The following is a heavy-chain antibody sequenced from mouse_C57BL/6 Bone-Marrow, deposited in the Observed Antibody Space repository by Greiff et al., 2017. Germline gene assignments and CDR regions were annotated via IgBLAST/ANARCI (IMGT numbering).Heavy chain of an antibody. D-gene: IGHD2-5*01. CDR2: ISSGGDYI. CDR1: GFTFSSYA. Sequence: EVKLMESGEGLVKPGGSLKLSCAASGFTFSSYAMSWVRQTPEKRLEWVAYISSGGDYIYYADTVKGRFTISRDNARNTLYLQMSSLKSEDTAMYYCTRGGTYYSKEDWYFDVWGTGTTVTVSS. J-gene: IGHJ1*03. V-gene: IGHV5-9-1*02. CDR3: TRGGTYYSKEDWYFDV.